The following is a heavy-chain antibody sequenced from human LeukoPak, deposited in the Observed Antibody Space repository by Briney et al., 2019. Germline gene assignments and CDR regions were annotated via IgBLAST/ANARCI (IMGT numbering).Heavy chain of an antibody. J-gene: IGHJ4*02. CDR2: IYTSWST. D-gene: IGHD6-19*01. Sequence: SETLSLTCTGPGGSISSYYCSWIRQPAGKGLEWIGRIYTSWSTNYNPSLKSRVTMSVDTSKNQFSLKLSSVTAADTAVYYCARDLGGSGWYLWGQGTLVTVSS. V-gene: IGHV4-4*07. CDR3: ARDLGGSGWYL. CDR1: GGSISSYY.